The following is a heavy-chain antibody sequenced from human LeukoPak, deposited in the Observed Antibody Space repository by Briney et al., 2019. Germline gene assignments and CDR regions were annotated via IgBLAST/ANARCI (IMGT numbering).Heavy chain of an antibody. D-gene: IGHD7-27*01. CDR2: ISYSGST. J-gene: IGHJ4*02. CDR1: GGSISSSSYY. CDR3: ARQVNWDYFDY. V-gene: IGHV4-61*05. Sequence: SETLSLTCTVSGGSISSSSYYWGWIRQPPGKGLEWIGYISYSGSTKYSPSLKSRVTISVDTSNNQFSLKLSSVTAADTAMYYCARQVNWDYFDYWGQGPLVTVSS.